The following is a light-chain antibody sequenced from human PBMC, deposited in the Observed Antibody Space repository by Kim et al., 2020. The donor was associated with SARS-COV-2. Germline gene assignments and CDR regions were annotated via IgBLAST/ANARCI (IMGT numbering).Light chain of an antibody. J-gene: IGLJ1*01. Sequence: SVSPGQTASITCSGDKLGDKYACWYQQKPGQSPVLVIYQDRKRPSGIPERLSGSNSGNTATLTISGTQAMDEADYYCQAWDSSSYVFGTGTKVTVL. V-gene: IGLV3-1*01. CDR3: QAWDSSSYV. CDR2: QDR. CDR1: KLGDKY.